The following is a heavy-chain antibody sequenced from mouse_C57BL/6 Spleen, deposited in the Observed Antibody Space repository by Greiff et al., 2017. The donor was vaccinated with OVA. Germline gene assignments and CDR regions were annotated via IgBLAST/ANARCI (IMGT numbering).Heavy chain of an antibody. CDR1: GYAFSSSW. CDR3: ARRRLRYGYFDY. J-gene: IGHJ2*01. CDR2: IYPGDGDT. D-gene: IGHD1-1*01. Sequence: VQGVESGPELVKPGASVKISCKASGYAFSSSWMNWVKQRPGKGLEWIGRIYPGDGDTNYNGKFKGKATLTADKSSSTAYMQLSSLTSEDSAVYFCARRRLRYGYFDYWGQGTTLTVSS. V-gene: IGHV1-82*01.